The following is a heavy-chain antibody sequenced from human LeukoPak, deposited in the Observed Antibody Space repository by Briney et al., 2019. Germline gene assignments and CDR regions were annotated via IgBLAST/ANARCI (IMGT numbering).Heavy chain of an antibody. V-gene: IGHV3-23*01. CDR3: AKVERVAGPGGY. CDR2: ISGSGDIT. J-gene: IGHJ4*02. D-gene: IGHD6-19*01. Sequence: GGSLRLSCAASGFTFSNHAMSWVRQAPGKGLEWVSAISGSGDITYYADSVKGRFTISRDNSKNTLYLQMNSLRVEDTAVYYCAKVERVAGPGGYWGQGTLVTVSS. CDR1: GFTFSNHA.